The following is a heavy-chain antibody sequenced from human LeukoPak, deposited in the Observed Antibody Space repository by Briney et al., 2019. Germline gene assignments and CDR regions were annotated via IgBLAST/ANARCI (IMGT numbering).Heavy chain of an antibody. D-gene: IGHD6-19*01. CDR2: INSDGSSI. Sequence: GGSLRLSCAASGFTFSSHWMHWVRQAPGKGLVWVSRINSDGSSISYADSVKGRFTISRDNAKNSLYLQMNSLRVEDTAVYYCAPWLAGAFDIWGQGTMVTVSS. V-gene: IGHV3-74*01. CDR1: GFTFSSHW. J-gene: IGHJ3*02. CDR3: APWLAGAFDI.